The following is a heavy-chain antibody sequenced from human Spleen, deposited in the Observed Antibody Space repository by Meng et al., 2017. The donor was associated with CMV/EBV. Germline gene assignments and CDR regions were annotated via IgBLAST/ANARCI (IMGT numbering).Heavy chain of an antibody. D-gene: IGHD3-3*01. CDR3: ARGATIFGVVNWAFDY. J-gene: IGHJ4*02. CDR1: GFTFSNYA. Sequence: GESLKISCVASGFTFSNYAMSWVRQVPGKGLEWVLSISASGAGTYSADSVKGRFTISRDNAKNSLYLQMNSLRGEDTAVYYCARGATIFGVVNWAFDYWGQGTLVTVSS. CDR2: ISASGAGT. V-gene: IGHV3-23*01.